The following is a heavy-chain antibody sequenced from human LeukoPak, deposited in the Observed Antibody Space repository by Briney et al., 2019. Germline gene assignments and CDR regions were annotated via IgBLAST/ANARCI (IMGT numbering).Heavy chain of an antibody. J-gene: IGHJ6*02. CDR1: GFTFSTYS. CDR3: AKGLWAISGGMDV. Sequence: GGSLRLSCAASGFTFSTYSMNWVRQAPGKGLEWVSAISGSGGSTYYADSVKGRFTISRDNSKNTLYLQMNSLRAEDTAVYYCAKGLWAISGGMDVWGQGTTVTVSS. CDR2: ISGSGGST. V-gene: IGHV3-23*01. D-gene: IGHD2-21*01.